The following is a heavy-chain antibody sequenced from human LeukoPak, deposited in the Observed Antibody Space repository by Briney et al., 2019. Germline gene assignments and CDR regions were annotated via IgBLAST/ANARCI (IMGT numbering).Heavy chain of an antibody. D-gene: IGHD3-22*01. Sequence: KPSRKASRYTFTRYDVNSVREAAGPGLGWMGWMNPKSGRTGFAQKFQGRLTMTRDTSISTAYMELSSLRSEDTAVYYCAGLSQTPDYYSNGGYYYLGYWGQGTPVTVSS. J-gene: IGHJ4*02. CDR2: MNPKSGRT. CDR3: AGLSQTPDYYSNGGYYYLGY. CDR1: RYTFTRYD. V-gene: IGHV1-8*01.